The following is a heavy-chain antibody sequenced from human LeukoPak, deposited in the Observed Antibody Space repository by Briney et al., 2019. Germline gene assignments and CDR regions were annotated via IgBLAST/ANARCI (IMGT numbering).Heavy chain of an antibody. CDR1: GGSISSSSYY. V-gene: IGHV4-39*01. Sequence: SETLSLTCTVSGGSISSSSYYWGWIRQPPGKGLEWIGSIYYSGSTYYNPSLKSRVSISVDTSKNQFSLKLSSVTAADTAVYYCARHVSEVVGGFEPEDYFDYWGQGTLVTVSS. J-gene: IGHJ4*02. D-gene: IGHD2-15*01. CDR2: IYYSGST. CDR3: ARHVSEVVGGFEPEDYFDY.